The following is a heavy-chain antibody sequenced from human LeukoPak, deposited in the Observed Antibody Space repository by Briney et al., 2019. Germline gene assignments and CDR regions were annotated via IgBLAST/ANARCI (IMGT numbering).Heavy chain of an antibody. D-gene: IGHD1-26*01. CDR1: GGSISSYY. J-gene: IGHJ4*02. CDR3: ARVGDGLFDY. Sequence: SETLSLTCTVSGGSISSYYWSWIRQPPGRGLERIGYIYYSGNTNYNPSVKSRVTISIDTSKNQFSLKLSSVTAADTAVYYCARVGDGLFDYWGQGTLVTVSS. CDR2: IYYSGNT. V-gene: IGHV4-59*08.